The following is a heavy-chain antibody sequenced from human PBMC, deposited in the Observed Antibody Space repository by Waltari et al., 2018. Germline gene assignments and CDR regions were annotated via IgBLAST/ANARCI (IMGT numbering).Heavy chain of an antibody. J-gene: IGHJ3*02. D-gene: IGHD4-17*01. V-gene: IGHV1-69-2*01. CDR1: GYTFTDYY. CDR3: ATGGYGGNSGAPHDAFDI. CDR2: VDPEDGET. Sequence: EVQLVQSGAEVKKPGATVKISCKVSGYTFTDYYMHWVQQAPGKGLEWMGLVDPEDGETIYAEKFQGRVTITADTSTDTAYMELSSLRSEDTAVYYCATGGYGGNSGAPHDAFDIWGQGTMVTVSS.